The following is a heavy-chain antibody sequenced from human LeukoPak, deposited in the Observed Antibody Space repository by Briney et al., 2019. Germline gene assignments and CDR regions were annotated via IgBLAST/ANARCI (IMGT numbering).Heavy chain of an antibody. V-gene: IGHV4-31*03. CDR3: ARSDSGSYPVFDY. CDR2: IYYSGST. CDR1: GGSISSGGYY. J-gene: IGHJ4*02. Sequence: SETLSLTCTVSGGSISSGGYYWSWIRQHPGKGLEWIGYIYYSGSTYYNPSLKSRVTISVDTSKNQFSLKLSSVTAADTAVYYCARSDSGSYPVFDYWGQGTLVTVSS. D-gene: IGHD1-26*01.